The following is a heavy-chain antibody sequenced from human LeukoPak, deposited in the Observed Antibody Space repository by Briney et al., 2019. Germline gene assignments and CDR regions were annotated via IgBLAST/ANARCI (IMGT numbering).Heavy chain of an antibody. D-gene: IGHD2-2*01. V-gene: IGHV4-34*01. Sequence: SETLSHTCAVHGGSSRGYYWSRICQPPGEGREWMGEIYHSGGTNYTPYLKSRVTISVDTSKHQFSLKLRSVTAEDTTVYYCARQGYRSSTSCHTWWFYPCGQGTQVADSS. J-gene: IGHJ5*02. CDR3: ARQGYRSSTSCHTWWFYP. CDR1: GGSSRGYY. CDR2: IYHSGGT.